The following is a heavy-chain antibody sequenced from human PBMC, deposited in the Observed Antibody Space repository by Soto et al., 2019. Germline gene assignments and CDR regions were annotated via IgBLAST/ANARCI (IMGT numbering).Heavy chain of an antibody. Sequence: QVHLQESGPGLVKPSGTLSLTCAVSGGSISTPYWWTWVRQPPGKESEWIGDVYHSGGNNYNPSLMSRVTISLDKSKNQFSLKMMSVTAADTAIYYCAYSTGWYRLDVWGQGTMVIVSS. CDR2: VYHSGGN. CDR3: AYSTGWYRLDV. CDR1: GGSISTPYW. V-gene: IGHV4-4*02. J-gene: IGHJ3*01. D-gene: IGHD6-19*01.